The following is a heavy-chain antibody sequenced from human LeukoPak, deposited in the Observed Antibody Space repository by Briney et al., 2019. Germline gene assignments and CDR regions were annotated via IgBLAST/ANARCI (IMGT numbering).Heavy chain of an antibody. CDR1: GFTFSSYS. CDR2: ISSSSSYI. V-gene: IGHV3-21*01. J-gene: IGHJ3*02. CDR3: XXXXVAIGAFDI. Sequence: GGSLRLSCAASGFTFSSYSMNWVRQAPGKGLEWVSSISSSSSYIYYADSVKGRFTISRDNAKNSLYLQMNSLRAEDTAVYYXXXXXVAIGAFDIWGQGTMVTVSS.